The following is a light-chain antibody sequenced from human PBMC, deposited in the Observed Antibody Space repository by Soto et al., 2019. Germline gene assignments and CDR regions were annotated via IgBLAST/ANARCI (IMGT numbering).Light chain of an antibody. CDR1: QGIRTE. Sequence: ATQMTQSPSSLSASVGDRVTIACRASQGIRTELGWYQQKAGEAPKLLIYAASTLQSGVPPRFSGSGSGTNFTLTISSLQPEEFATYYCLQDYDYPRTFGQGTKVDIK. CDR2: AAS. V-gene: IGKV1-6*01. J-gene: IGKJ1*01. CDR3: LQDYDYPRT.